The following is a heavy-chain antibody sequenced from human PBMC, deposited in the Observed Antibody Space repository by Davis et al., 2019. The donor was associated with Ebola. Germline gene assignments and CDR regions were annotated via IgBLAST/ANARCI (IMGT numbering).Heavy chain of an antibody. Sequence: PGGSLRLSCVVSGMTFSSYGMHWVRQAPGKGLEWVAVISSDGSEQYYGDSVKGRFTISRDNSKNTLFLQMNNLRADDTAVFYCAKGLNYFVSKSHGMDVWGQGTTVTVSS. CDR2: ISSDGSEQ. CDR1: GMTFSSYG. J-gene: IGHJ6*02. V-gene: IGHV3-30*18. CDR3: AKGLNYFVSKSHGMDV. D-gene: IGHD3-9*01.